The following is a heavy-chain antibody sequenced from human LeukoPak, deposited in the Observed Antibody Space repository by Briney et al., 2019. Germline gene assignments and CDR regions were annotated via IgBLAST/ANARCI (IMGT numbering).Heavy chain of an antibody. CDR3: AKAFMSYYFDY. Sequence: GRSLRLSCAASGFTFSSYGMHWVRQAPGKGLEWVAVISYDGSNKYYADSVKGRLTISRDNSKNTLYLQMNSLRAEDTAVYYCAKAFMSYYFDYWGQGTLVTVSS. CDR2: ISYDGSNK. J-gene: IGHJ4*02. CDR1: GFTFSSYG. D-gene: IGHD1-26*01. V-gene: IGHV3-30*18.